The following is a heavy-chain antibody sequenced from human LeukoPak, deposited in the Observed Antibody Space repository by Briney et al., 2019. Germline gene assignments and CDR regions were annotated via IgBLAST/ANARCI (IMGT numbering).Heavy chain of an antibody. CDR3: ARRARAAGASDY. D-gene: IGHD6-13*01. V-gene: IGHV4-34*01. J-gene: IGHJ4*02. CDR2: INHSGNT. Sequence: SETLSLTCTVSGGSFSGYYWSWIRQPPGKGLEWIGEINHSGNTNYNPSLKSRVTISVDTSKNQFSLKLSSVTAADTAVYYCARRARAAGASDYWGQGTLVTVSS. CDR1: GGSFSGYY.